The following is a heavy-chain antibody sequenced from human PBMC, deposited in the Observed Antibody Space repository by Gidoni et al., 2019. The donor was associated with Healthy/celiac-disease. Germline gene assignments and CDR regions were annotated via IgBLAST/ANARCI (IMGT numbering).Heavy chain of an antibody. V-gene: IGHV1-2*06. CDR2: INPNSGGT. J-gene: IGHJ5*02. CDR3: AREGYGDYVWFDP. CDR1: GSPFTGYY. Sequence: QVQLVQSGAEVKKPGASVKVSCKASGSPFTGYYMHWVRQAPGQGLEWMGRINPNSGGTNYAQKFQGRVTMTRDTSISTAYMELSRLRSDDTAVYYCAREGYGDYVWFDPWGQGTLVTVSS. D-gene: IGHD4-17*01.